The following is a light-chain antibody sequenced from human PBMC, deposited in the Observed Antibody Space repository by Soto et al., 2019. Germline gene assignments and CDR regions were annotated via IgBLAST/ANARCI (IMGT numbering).Light chain of an antibody. CDR2: KAS. V-gene: IGKV1-5*03. CDR3: QHDNRYSWK. Sequence: DIRMTQSHSTLSASVGDRGTFTCRASQSISTWVAWHQQKPGKAPKLLICKASSLENRDPSRCSGRGSGTEFTLTSSSLQPDDLATYYCQHDNRYSWKFGLGSQVEI. CDR1: QSISTW. J-gene: IGKJ1*01.